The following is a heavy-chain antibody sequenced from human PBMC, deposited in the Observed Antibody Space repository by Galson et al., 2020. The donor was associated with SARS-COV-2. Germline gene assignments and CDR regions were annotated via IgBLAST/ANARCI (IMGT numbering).Heavy chain of an antibody. Sequence: SETLSLTCAISGDSVSSNSAAWNWIRQSPSRGLEWLGRTYYRSKWYNDYAVSVKSRITINPDTSKNQFSLQLNSVTPEDTAVYYCARDGHRDYVGWFDPWGQGTLVTVSS. CDR2: TYYRSKWYN. V-gene: IGHV6-1*01. D-gene: IGHD4-17*01. CDR3: ARDGHRDYVGWFDP. J-gene: IGHJ5*02. CDR1: GDSVSSNSAA.